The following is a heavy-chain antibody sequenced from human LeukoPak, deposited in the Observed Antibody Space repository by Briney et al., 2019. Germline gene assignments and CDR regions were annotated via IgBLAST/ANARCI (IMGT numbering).Heavy chain of an antibody. D-gene: IGHD3-3*01. V-gene: IGHV3-30-3*01. CDR3: ARPHSSDFWSGYYLNY. J-gene: IGHJ4*02. CDR2: ISSDSNKE. Sequence: GRSLRLSCAASGFTFSDYTLHWVRQAPGKGLEWVAIISSDSNKEYYADSVRGRFTISRDNSKNTLYLQMDRLRGDDTAVYYCARPHSSDFWSGYYLNYWGLGTLVAVSS. CDR1: GFTFSDYT.